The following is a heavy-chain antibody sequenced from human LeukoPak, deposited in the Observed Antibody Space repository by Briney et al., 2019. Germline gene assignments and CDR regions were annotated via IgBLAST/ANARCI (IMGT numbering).Heavy chain of an antibody. CDR1: GGSISSSSYY. CDR2: IHYSGNT. V-gene: IGHV4-39*01. CDR3: ASPSISSSAYDY. D-gene: IGHD6-6*01. J-gene: IGHJ4*02. Sequence: SETLSLTCTVSGGSISSSSYYWGWIRQPPGKGLEWIGSIHYSGNTYYNPSLKSRVTILVDTSKNQFSLRLSSVTAADTAVYYCASPSISSSAYDYWGQGTLVTVSS.